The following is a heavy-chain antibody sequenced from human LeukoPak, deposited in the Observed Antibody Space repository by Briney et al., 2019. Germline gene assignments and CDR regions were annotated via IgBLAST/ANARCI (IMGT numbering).Heavy chain of an antibody. CDR2: ISSSSSYI. CDR1: GFTFSSYS. V-gene: IGHV3-21*01. D-gene: IGHD3-9*01. CDR3: ARSPPRSYYDILTGYYMSYYYYYYMDV. J-gene: IGHJ6*03. Sequence: PGGSLRLSCAASGFTFSSYSMNWVRQAPGKGLEWVSSISSSSSYIYYADSVKGRLTISRDNAKNSLYLQMNSLRAEDTAVYYCARSPPRSYYDILTGYYMSYYYYYYMDVWGKGTTVTVSS.